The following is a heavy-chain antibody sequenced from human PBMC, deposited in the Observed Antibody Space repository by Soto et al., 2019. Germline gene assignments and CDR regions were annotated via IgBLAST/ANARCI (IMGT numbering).Heavy chain of an antibody. Sequence: LSLTCTVSGGSISSGGYYWSWIRQHPGKGLEWIGYIYYSGSTYYNPSLKSRVTISVDTSKNQFSLKLSSVTAADTAVYYCAGSIAAAGPDYYYYYGMDVWGQGTTVTVSS. CDR3: AGSIAAAGPDYYYYYGMDV. CDR1: GGSISSGGYY. CDR2: IYYSGST. J-gene: IGHJ6*02. D-gene: IGHD6-13*01. V-gene: IGHV4-31*03.